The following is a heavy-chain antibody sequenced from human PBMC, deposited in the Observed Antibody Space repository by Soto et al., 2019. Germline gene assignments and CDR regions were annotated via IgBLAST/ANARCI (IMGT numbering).Heavy chain of an antibody. CDR1: GGSFSGYY. V-gene: IGHV4-34*01. J-gene: IGHJ2*01. CDR2: INHSGST. CDR3: ARAPYYDFWSGYYTGYWYFDL. D-gene: IGHD3-3*01. Sequence: SETLSLTCAVYGGSFSGYYWSWIRQPPGKGLEWIGEINHSGSTNYNPSLKSRVTISVDTSKNQFSLKLSPVTAADTAVYYCARAPYYDFWSGYYTGYWYFDLWGRGTLVTVSS.